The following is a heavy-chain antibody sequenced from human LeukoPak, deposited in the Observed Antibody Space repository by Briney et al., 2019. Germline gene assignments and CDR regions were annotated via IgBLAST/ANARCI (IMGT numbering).Heavy chain of an antibody. Sequence: PRASVKVSCKASGYTFTSYDINWVRQAPGQGLEWMGWVNPKSGNTGYKQKFQARVTITRDTSITTAYMELSSLTSDDTAVYFCARGLPLGYCTYGVCYPPKHFDFWGQGTLVTVSS. J-gene: IGHJ4*02. CDR1: GYTFTSYD. CDR2: VNPKSGNT. V-gene: IGHV1-8*03. D-gene: IGHD2-8*01. CDR3: ARGLPLGYCTYGVCYPPKHFDF.